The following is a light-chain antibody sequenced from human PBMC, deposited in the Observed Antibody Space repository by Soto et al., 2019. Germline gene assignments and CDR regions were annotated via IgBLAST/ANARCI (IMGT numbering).Light chain of an antibody. CDR2: GAS. V-gene: IGKV3-15*01. CDR3: QQYNNWPPYT. Sequence: ETVMTQSPATLSVSPGERATLSCSASQSVSSNLAWYQQKPGQAPRLLIYGASTRATGIPARFSGSGSGTEFTLTISSLQFEDFAVYYCQQYNNWPPYTFGQGTKVDIK. CDR1: QSVSSN. J-gene: IGKJ2*01.